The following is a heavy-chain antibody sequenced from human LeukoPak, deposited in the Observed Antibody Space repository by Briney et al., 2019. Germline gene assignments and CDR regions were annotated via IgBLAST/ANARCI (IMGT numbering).Heavy chain of an antibody. CDR2: IYPSGTT. D-gene: IGHD4/OR15-4a*01. J-gene: IGHJ6*03. CDR1: GASITNFY. Sequence: SETLSLTCTVSGASITNFYWSWVRRPPGKGLEWIGYIYPSGTTNYNPSLQSRVSMSLDTSKNQLSLRLSSVTAADTAVYFCASLKVSVVLGAISYYMDVWGKGTTVTVSS. CDR3: ASLKVSVVLGAISYYMDV. V-gene: IGHV4-4*09.